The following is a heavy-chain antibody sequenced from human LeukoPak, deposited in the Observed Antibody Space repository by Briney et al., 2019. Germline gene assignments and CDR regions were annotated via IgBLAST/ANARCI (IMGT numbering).Heavy chain of an antibody. Sequence: SQTLSLTCAISGDSVSSNSAAWNWIRQSPSRGLEWLGRTYYRSKWYNDYAVSVKSRITINPDTSKNQFSLQLNSVTPEDTAVYYCARDRGIAARPQEVYNWFDPWGQGTLVTVSS. CDR1: GDSVSSNSAA. J-gene: IGHJ5*02. CDR2: TYYRSKWYN. D-gene: IGHD6-6*01. CDR3: ARDRGIAARPQEVYNWFDP. V-gene: IGHV6-1*01.